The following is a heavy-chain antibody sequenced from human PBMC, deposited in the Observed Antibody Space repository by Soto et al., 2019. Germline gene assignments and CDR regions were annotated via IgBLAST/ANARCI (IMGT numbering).Heavy chain of an antibody. J-gene: IGHJ4*02. V-gene: IGHV6-1*01. CDR1: GDSVSSNRAA. CDR2: TYYRSRWYY. Sequence: SQTLSLTCAISGDSVSSNRAAWNWIRQFPSRGLEWLGRTYYRSRWYYDYAVSVKSRITINPDTSENHFSLQLNSVTPEDTAVYYCARDPIAALYYFDYWGQGTLVTVSS. D-gene: IGHD6-13*01. CDR3: ARDPIAALYYFDY.